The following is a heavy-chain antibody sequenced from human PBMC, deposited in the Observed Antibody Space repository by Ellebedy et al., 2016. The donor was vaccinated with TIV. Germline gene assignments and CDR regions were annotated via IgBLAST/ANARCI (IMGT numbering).Heavy chain of an antibody. CDR3: ARPRTFSDSSGYWPFTFDI. D-gene: IGHD3-22*01. CDR2: INTNTGNP. Sequence: ASVKVSCKASGYTFTSYAMNWVRQAPGQGLEWMGWINTNTGNPTYAQGFTGRFVFSLDISVSTAYLQISSLKAEDIAVYYCARPRTFSDSSGYWPFTFDIWGQGTMVTVSS. V-gene: IGHV7-4-1*02. J-gene: IGHJ3*02. CDR1: GYTFTSYA.